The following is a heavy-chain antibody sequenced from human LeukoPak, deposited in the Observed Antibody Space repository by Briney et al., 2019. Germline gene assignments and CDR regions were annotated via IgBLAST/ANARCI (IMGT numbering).Heavy chain of an antibody. CDR3: ARRRIQLWLSETYYFDY. CDR2: INHSGST. D-gene: IGHD5-18*01. Sequence: SETLSLTCTVSGGSISSYYWSWIRQPPGKGLEWIGEINHSGSTNYNPSHKSRVTISVDTSKNQFSLKLSSVTAADTAVYYCARRRIQLWLSETYYFDYWGQGTLVTVSS. V-gene: IGHV4-34*01. CDR1: GGSISSYY. J-gene: IGHJ4*02.